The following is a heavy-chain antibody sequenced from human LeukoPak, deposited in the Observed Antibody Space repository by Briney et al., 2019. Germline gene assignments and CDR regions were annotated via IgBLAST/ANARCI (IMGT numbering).Heavy chain of an antibody. D-gene: IGHD3-3*01. CDR1: GFTFSSYW. CDR3: ARASPNYDLGDAFDI. CDR2: IKQDGSEK. Sequence: PGGSLRLSCAASGFTFSSYWMSWVRQAPGKGLEWVANIKQDGSEKYYVDSVKGRFTISRDNTKNSLYLQMNSLRAEDTAVYYCARASPNYDLGDAFDIWGQGTMVTVSS. V-gene: IGHV3-7*01. J-gene: IGHJ3*02.